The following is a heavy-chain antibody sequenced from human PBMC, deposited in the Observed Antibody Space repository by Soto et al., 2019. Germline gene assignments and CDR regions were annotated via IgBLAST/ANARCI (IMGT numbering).Heavy chain of an antibody. Sequence: GESLKISCKAIGYTFTNYWIGWVRQTPGKGLEWMGIIFPGDSDTRYNPSFEGQVTVSADESISTAYLQWNTLKASDTAMYYCVRPNFGALTHFDFWGQGTLVTVS. CDR2: IFPGDSDT. V-gene: IGHV5-51*01. CDR1: GYTFTNYW. CDR3: VRPNFGALTHFDF. D-gene: IGHD3-16*01. J-gene: IGHJ4*02.